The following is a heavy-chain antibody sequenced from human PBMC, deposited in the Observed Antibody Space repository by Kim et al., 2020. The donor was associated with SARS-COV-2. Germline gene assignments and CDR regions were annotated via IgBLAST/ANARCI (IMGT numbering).Heavy chain of an antibody. Sequence: GGSLRLSCAASGFTFSSYEMNWVRQAPGKGLEWVSYISSSGSTIYYADSVKGRFTISRDNAKNSLYLQMNSLRAEDTAVYYCARWGIGYCSSTSCYAGVRYYYGMDVWGQGTTVTVSS. D-gene: IGHD2-2*01. CDR1: GFTFSSYE. CDR3: ARWGIGYCSSTSCYAGVRYYYGMDV. CDR2: ISSSGSTI. V-gene: IGHV3-48*03. J-gene: IGHJ6*02.